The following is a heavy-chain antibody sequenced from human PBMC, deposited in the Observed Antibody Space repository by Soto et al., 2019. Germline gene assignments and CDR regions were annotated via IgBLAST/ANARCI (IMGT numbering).Heavy chain of an antibody. J-gene: IGHJ4*02. CDR1: GFIFINYG. CDR3: AKSRPGSSWYEGDS. V-gene: IGHV3-30*18. D-gene: IGHD6-13*01. Sequence: VHLVESGGGVVQPGRSLRLSCAASGFIFINYGMHWVRQAPGKGLEWLAVISYDGTIQYYVDSVKGRFTISRDNSNNTLFLQMNSLRPEDTAVYFCAKSRPGSSWYEGDSWGQGTLVTVSS. CDR2: ISYDGTIQ.